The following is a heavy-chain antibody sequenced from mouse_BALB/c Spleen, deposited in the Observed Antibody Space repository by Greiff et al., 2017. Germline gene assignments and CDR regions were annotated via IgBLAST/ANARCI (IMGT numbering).Heavy chain of an antibody. CDR2: ISSGGSYT. D-gene: IGHD2-4*01. Sequence: EVKVVESGGGLVKPGGSLKLSCAASGFTFSSYAMSWVRQTPEKRLEWVATISSGGSYTYYPDSVKGRFTISRDNAKNTLYLQMSSLRSEDTAMYYCARYDSAWFAYWGQGTLVTVSA. CDR3: ARYDSAWFAY. J-gene: IGHJ3*01. V-gene: IGHV5-9-3*01. CDR1: GFTFSSYA.